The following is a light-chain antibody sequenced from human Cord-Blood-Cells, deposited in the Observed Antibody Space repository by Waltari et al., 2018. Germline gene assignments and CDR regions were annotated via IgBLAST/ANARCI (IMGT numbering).Light chain of an antibody. CDR3: CSYAGSYSYV. Sequence: QSALTQPRSVSGSPGQSVTISCTGTSSDVGGYNYVSWYQQHPGKAPKLMIYDVSNRPSGVPDRFSSSKSGNTASLTISGLQAEDEADYYCCSYAGSYSYVFGTGTKVTVL. V-gene: IGLV2-11*01. CDR1: SSDVGGYNY. CDR2: DVS. J-gene: IGLJ1*01.